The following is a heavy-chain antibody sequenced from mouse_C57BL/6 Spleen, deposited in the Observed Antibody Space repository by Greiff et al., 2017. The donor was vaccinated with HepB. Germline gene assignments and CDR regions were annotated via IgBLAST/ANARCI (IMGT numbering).Heavy chain of an antibody. CDR2: IYPGSGNT. D-gene: IGHD4-1*01. Sequence: VKLMESGAELVRPGASVKLSCKASGYTFTDYYINWVKQRPGQGLEWIARIYPGSGNTYYNEKFKGKATLTAEKSSSTAYMPLSSLTSEDSAVYFCATHQLTGDWYFDVWGTGTTVTVSS. CDR3: ATHQLTGDWYFDV. CDR1: GYTFTDYY. J-gene: IGHJ1*03. V-gene: IGHV1-76*01.